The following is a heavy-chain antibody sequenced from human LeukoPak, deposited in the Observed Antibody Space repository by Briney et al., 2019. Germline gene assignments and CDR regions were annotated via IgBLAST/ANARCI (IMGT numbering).Heavy chain of an antibody. CDR2: IYYSGST. D-gene: IGHD6-6*01. CDR1: GGSISSYY. CDR3: VGASRQYSTMDV. V-gene: IGHV4-59*01. Sequence: PSETLSLTCTVSGGSISSYYWSWIRQPPGKGLEWIGYIYYSGSTNYNPSLKSRVTISVDTSKNQFSLKLSSVTAADTAVYYCVGASRQYSTMDVWGKGTTVTVSS. J-gene: IGHJ6*04.